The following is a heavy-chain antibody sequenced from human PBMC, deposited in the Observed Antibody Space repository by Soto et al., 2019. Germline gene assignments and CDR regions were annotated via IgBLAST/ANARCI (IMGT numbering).Heavy chain of an antibody. V-gene: IGHV1-69*01. CDR1: GGTFNSYA. J-gene: IGHJ6*02. D-gene: IGHD2-2*01. CDR3: ARGYCSSTSCSHSYGMDV. Sequence: QVQLVQSGAEVKKPGSSVKVSCKASGGTFNSYAISWVRQAPGQGLEWMGGIIPIFGTANYAQKFQGRVTITADESTSTAYMELSSLRSEDTAVYYCARGYCSSTSCSHSYGMDVWGQGTTVTVSS. CDR2: IIPIFGTA.